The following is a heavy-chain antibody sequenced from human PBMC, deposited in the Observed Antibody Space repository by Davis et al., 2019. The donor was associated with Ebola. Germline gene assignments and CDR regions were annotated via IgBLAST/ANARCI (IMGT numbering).Heavy chain of an antibody. J-gene: IGHJ4*02. CDR3: AMGPTSGSFEY. D-gene: IGHD3-22*01. Sequence: GESLKISCVVSGFSFSIFGMHWVRQAPGKGLEWVAMISYDGREKHSADSVKGRITISIDSSKNTLYLQMNSLRAEDTAVYYCAMGPTSGSFEYWGQGTLVTVSS. CDR2: ISYDGREK. CDR1: GFSFSIFG. V-gene: IGHV3-30*03.